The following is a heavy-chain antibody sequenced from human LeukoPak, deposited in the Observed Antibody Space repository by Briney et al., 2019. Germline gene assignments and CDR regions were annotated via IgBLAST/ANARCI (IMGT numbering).Heavy chain of an antibody. CDR2: ISGSGGST. J-gene: IGHJ4*02. CDR1: GFTFSSYG. CDR3: ARSPDILTGENFDY. D-gene: IGHD3-9*01. V-gene: IGHV3-23*01. Sequence: GGTLRLSCAASGFTFSSYGMSWVRQAPGKGLEWVSAISGSGGSTYYADSVKGRFTISRDNSKNTLYLQMNSLRSDDTAVFYCARSPDILTGENFDYWGQGTLVTVSS.